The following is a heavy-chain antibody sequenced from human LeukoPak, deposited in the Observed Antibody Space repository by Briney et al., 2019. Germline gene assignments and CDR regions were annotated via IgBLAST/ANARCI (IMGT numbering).Heavy chain of an antibody. Sequence: ASAKVSCKTSGYTFTSYYIHWVRQAPGQGLEWMGIINPSSGATNYAQKFQGRVTMTRDTSTSTVYMELSSQRSEDTAVYYCARATNFYYYYGMDVWGQGTTVTVSS. CDR3: ARATNFYYYYGMDV. CDR2: INPSSGAT. CDR1: GYTFTSYY. D-gene: IGHD1-26*01. V-gene: IGHV1-46*01. J-gene: IGHJ6*02.